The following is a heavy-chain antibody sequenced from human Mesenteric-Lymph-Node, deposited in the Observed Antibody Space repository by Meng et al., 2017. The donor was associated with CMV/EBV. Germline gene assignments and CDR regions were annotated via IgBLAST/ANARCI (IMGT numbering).Heavy chain of an antibody. J-gene: IGHJ6*02. V-gene: IGHV3-73*01. CDR2: IRTKANTYAT. D-gene: IGHD2-15*01. Sequence: GESLKISCAASGFTFSGSAMHWVRQASGKGLEWIGRIRTKANTYATIYGASVNGRFTISRDDSKNTAYLQMNSLKTEDTAVYYCTGSYHYDYAMDVWGQGTTVTVSS. CDR1: GFTFSGSA. CDR3: TGSYHYDYAMDV.